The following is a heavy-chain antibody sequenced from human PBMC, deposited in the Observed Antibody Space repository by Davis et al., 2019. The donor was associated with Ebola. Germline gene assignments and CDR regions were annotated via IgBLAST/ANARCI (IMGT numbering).Heavy chain of an antibody. CDR1: GYTFTSYD. D-gene: IGHD6-13*01. V-gene: IGHV1-8*01. Sequence: AASVKVSCKASGYTFTSYDINWVRQATGQGLEWMGWMNPNSGNTGYAQKFQGRVTMTRNTSISTAYMELSSLRSEDTAVYYCARGQQLWHDAFDIWGQGTMVTVSS. CDR3: ARGQQLWHDAFDI. CDR2: MNPNSGNT. J-gene: IGHJ3*02.